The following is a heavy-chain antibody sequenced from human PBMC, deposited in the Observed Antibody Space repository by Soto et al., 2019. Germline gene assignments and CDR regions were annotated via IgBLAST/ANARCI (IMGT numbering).Heavy chain of an antibody. J-gene: IGHJ5*02. CDR3: ARDQGHGDYPQWFAP. CDR2: ISAYNGNT. Sequence: ASVKVSCKASGYTFTSYGISWVRQAPGQGLEWMGWISAYNGNTNYAQKLQGRVTMTTDTSTSTAYMELRSLRSDDTAVYYCARDQGHGDYPQWFAPWGQGTLVTVSS. CDR1: GYTFTSYG. V-gene: IGHV1-18*01. D-gene: IGHD4-17*01.